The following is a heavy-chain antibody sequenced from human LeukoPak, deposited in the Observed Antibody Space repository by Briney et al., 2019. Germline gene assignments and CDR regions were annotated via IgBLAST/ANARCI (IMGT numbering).Heavy chain of an antibody. CDR1: GGSISSYY. J-gene: IGHJ3*02. CDR2: IHYTGST. V-gene: IGHV4-59*08. D-gene: IGHD2-21*02. CDR3: ARVFSYCGGDCYGQNDAFDI. Sequence: SETLSLTCSVSGGSISSYYWSWIRQPPGKGLEWIGYIHYTGSTNYNPSLKSRVTISVDTSKNQFSLKLSSVTAADTAVYYCARVFSYCGGDCYGQNDAFDIWGQGTVVTVSS.